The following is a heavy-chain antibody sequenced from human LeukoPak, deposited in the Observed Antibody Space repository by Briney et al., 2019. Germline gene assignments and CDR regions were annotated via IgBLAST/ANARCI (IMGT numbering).Heavy chain of an antibody. V-gene: IGHV3-23*01. Sequence: GGSLRLSCAASGFTFSIYAMSWVRQAPGEGLEWVSAISGSGGSTYYADSVKGRFTISRDNSKNTLYLQMNSLRAEDTAVYYCAKIRFKDDYFDYWGQGTLVTVSS. J-gene: IGHJ4*02. CDR1: GFTFSIYA. CDR2: ISGSGGST. CDR3: AKIRFKDDYFDY. D-gene: IGHD4-17*01.